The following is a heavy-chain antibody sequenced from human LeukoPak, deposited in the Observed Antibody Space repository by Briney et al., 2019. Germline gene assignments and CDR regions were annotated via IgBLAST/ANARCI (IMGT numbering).Heavy chain of an antibody. CDR1: GGSFSGYY. V-gene: IGHV4-34*01. D-gene: IGHD1-26*01. J-gene: IGHJ5*02. CDR2: INHSGST. Sequence: SETLPLTCAVYGGSFSGYYWSWIRQPPGKGLEWIGEINHSGSTNYNPSLKSRVTISVDTSKNQFSLKLSSVTAADTAVYYCARGRYSGSYYGFDWFDPWGQGTLVTVSS. CDR3: ARGRYSGSYYGFDWFDP.